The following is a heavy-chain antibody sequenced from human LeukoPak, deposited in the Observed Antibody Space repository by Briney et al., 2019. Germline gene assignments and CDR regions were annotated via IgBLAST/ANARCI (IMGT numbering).Heavy chain of an antibody. D-gene: IGHD2-2*01. CDR3: ARLENSVVVPGALDY. CDR1: GFTFSTYT. CDR2: ISSSGSTI. Sequence: PGGSLRLSCAASGFTFSTYTMNWVRQAPGKGLEWVSYISSSGSTIYYADSVKGRFTISRDNAKKSLYLQMNSLRAEDTAVYYCARLENSVVVPGALDYWGQGTLVTVSS. J-gene: IGHJ4*02. V-gene: IGHV3-48*04.